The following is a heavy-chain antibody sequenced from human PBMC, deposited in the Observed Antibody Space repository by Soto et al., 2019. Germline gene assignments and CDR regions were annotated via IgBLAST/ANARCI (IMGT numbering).Heavy chain of an antibody. CDR1: GFTFSSYS. V-gene: IGHV3-21*01. CDR3: ARDGRPNPRYSSGWYGFDY. Sequence: PGGSLRLSCAASGFTFSSYSMNWVRQAPGKGLEWVSSISSSSSYIYYADSVKGRFTISRDNAKNSLYLQMNSLRAEDTAVYYCARDGRPNPRYSSGWYGFDYWGQGTLVTVSS. D-gene: IGHD6-19*01. CDR2: ISSSSSYI. J-gene: IGHJ4*02.